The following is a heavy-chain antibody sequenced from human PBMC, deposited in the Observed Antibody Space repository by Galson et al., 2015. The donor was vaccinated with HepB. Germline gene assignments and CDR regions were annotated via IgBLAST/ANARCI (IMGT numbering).Heavy chain of an antibody. Sequence: SETLSLTCAVYGGSFSGYYWSWIRQPPGKGLEWIGEINHSGSTNYNPSLKSRVTISVDTSKNQFSLKLSSVTAADTAVYYCARRAGGHVPAHYMDVWGKGTTVTVSS. D-gene: IGHD2-2*01. V-gene: IGHV4-34*01. J-gene: IGHJ6*03. CDR3: ARRAGGHVPAHYMDV. CDR2: INHSGST. CDR1: GGSFSGYY.